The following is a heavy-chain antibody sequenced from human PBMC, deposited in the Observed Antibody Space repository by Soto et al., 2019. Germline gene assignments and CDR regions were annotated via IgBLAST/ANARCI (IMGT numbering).Heavy chain of an antibody. J-gene: IGHJ5*02. CDR1: GGTFSSYA. D-gene: IGHD6-13*01. CDR2: IIPIFGTA. CDR3: ASSIAAAGSSWFDP. V-gene: IGHV1-69*06. Sequence: GASVKVSCKASGGTFSSYAISWVRQAPGQGLEWMGGIIPIFGTANYAQKFQGRVTITADKSTSTAYMELSSLRSEDTAVYYCASSIAAAGSSWFDPWGQGTLVTVSS.